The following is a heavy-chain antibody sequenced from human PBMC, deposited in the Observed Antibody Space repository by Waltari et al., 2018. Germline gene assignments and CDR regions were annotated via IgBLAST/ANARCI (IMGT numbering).Heavy chain of an antibody. J-gene: IGHJ6*02. Sequence: QVQLVQSGAEVKKPGASVKVSCKASGYTFTSYGISWVRQAPGPGLEWMGWISAYNGNTNYAQKLQGRVTMTTDTSTSTAYMELRSLRSDDTAVYYCARGPNYYDSSGRSDYYYGMDVWGQGTTVTVSS. CDR1: GYTFTSYG. CDR2: ISAYNGNT. V-gene: IGHV1-18*01. CDR3: ARGPNYYDSSGRSDYYYGMDV. D-gene: IGHD3-22*01.